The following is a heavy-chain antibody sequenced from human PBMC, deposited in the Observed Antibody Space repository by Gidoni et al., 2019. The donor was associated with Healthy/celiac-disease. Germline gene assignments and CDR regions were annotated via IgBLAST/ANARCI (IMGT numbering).Heavy chain of an antibody. V-gene: IGHV3-21*01. Sequence: EVQLVESGGGLVKPGGSLRLSCAASGFTFSSYGMNWVRQAPGKGLEWVSSISNSSSYIYYADSVKGRFTISRDNARNSLYLQMNSLRAEDTAVYYCARDYDFWSGRAPFDPWGQGTLVTVSS. J-gene: IGHJ5*02. D-gene: IGHD3-3*01. CDR3: ARDYDFWSGRAPFDP. CDR1: GFTFSSYG. CDR2: ISNSSSYI.